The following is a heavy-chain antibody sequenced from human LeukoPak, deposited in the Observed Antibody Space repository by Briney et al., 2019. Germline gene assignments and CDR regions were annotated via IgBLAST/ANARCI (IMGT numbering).Heavy chain of an antibody. Sequence: SETLSPTCTVSSGSISSYYWSWIRQPPGKGLEWIGYIYYIGTTNYNPSLKSRLTISVDTSKNQFSLKLSSVTAADTAVYYCARARRGYSYGYGGAFDIWGQGTMVTVSS. CDR3: ARARRGYSYGYGGAFDI. CDR2: IYYIGTT. J-gene: IGHJ3*02. CDR1: SGSISSYY. V-gene: IGHV4-59*01. D-gene: IGHD5-18*01.